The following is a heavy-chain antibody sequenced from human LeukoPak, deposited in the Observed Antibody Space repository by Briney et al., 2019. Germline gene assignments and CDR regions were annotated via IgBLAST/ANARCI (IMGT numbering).Heavy chain of an antibody. CDR3: ARTSVTAPLGAFDI. D-gene: IGHD6-6*01. J-gene: IGHJ3*02. V-gene: IGHV1-46*01. CDR1: GYIFTSYY. CDR2: INPTGGTT. Sequence: GASVEVSCKAFGYIFTSYYMHWVRQAPGQGLEWMAIINPTGGTTAYAQKFQGRVTVTRDTSTSTVYMELSSLRSDDTAVYYCARTSVTAPLGAFDIWGQGTMVTVSS.